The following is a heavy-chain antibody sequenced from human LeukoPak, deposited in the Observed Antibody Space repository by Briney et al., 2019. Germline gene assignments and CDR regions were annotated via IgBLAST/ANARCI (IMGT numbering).Heavy chain of an antibody. CDR3: ARRPYGSGSYYFNWFDP. CDR1: GGSISSSSYY. D-gene: IGHD3-10*01. V-gene: IGHV4-39*01. J-gene: IGHJ5*02. Sequence: PSETLSLTCTVSGGSISSSSYYWGWIRQPPGKGLEWIGSIYYSGSTYYNPSLKSRVTISVDTSKNQFSLKLSSVTAADTAVYYCARRPYGSGSYYFNWFDPWGQGTLVTVSS. CDR2: IYYSGST.